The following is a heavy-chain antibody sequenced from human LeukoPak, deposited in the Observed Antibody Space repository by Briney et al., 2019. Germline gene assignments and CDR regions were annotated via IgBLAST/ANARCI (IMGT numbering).Heavy chain of an antibody. CDR1: GGTFSSYA. J-gene: IGHJ3*02. V-gene: IGHV1-69*13. Sequence: SVKVSCKASGGTFSSYAISWVRQAPGQGLEWMGGIIPIFGTANYAQKFQGRVTITADESTSTAYMELSSLRSEDTAVYYCSYHAGIDAFDIWGQGTMVTVSS. CDR3: SYHAGIDAFDI. CDR2: IIPIFGTA. D-gene: IGHD2-15*01.